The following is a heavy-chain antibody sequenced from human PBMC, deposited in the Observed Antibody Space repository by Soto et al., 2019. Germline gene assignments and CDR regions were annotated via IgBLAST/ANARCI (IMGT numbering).Heavy chain of an antibody. CDR1: GGTLSSYA. CDR3: ARAVRRVPAAIVEAAREKNNYYYGMDV. D-gene: IGHD2-2*01. CDR2: IIPIFGTA. Sequence: GASVKVSCKASGGTLSSYAISWVRQAPGQGLEWMGGIIPIFGTANYAQKFQGRVTITADESTSTAYMELSSLRSEDTAVYYCARAVRRVPAAIVEAAREKNNYYYGMDVWGQGTTVTVSS. J-gene: IGHJ6*02. V-gene: IGHV1-69*13.